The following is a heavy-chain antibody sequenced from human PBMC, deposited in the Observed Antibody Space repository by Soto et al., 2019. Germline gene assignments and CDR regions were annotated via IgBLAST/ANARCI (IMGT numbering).Heavy chain of an antibody. V-gene: IGHV3-15*01. CDR3: TTGGSGYGVVLGAFDI. J-gene: IGHJ3*02. D-gene: IGHD5-12*01. CDR1: GFTFSNAW. CDR2: IKSKTDGGTT. Sequence: EVQLVESGGGLVKLGGSLRLSCAASGFTFSNAWMSWVRQAPGKGLEWVGRIKSKTDGGTTDYAAPVKGRFTISRDDSKNTLYLQMNSLKTEDTAVYYCTTGGSGYGVVLGAFDIWGQGTMVTVSS.